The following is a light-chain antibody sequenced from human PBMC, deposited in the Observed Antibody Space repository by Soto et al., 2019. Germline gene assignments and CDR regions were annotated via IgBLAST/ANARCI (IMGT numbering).Light chain of an antibody. CDR1: QGIGSW. CDR3: HQANSFPYT. J-gene: IGKJ2*01. Sequence: DIQMTQSPSSVSASVGDRVTITCRASQGIGSWLAWYQQKPGKAPKLLIYAASSLQGAVPSRFSGRGSGTDFTLTISSLQPEDYATYYCHQANSFPYTFGKGTKLEIK. CDR2: AAS. V-gene: IGKV1D-12*01.